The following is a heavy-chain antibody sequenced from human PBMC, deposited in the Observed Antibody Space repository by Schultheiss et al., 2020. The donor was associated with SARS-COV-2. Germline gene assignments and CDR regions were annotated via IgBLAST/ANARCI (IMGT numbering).Heavy chain of an antibody. D-gene: IGHD6-6*01. J-gene: IGHJ6*02. Sequence: GGSLRLSCAASGFTFSSYAMHWVRQAPGKGLEWVAVVWSDGSNKYYADSVKGRFTISRDNSKNTLYLQMNSLRAEDAAVYYCARDDIAARLYYYYGMDVWGQGTTVTVSS. CDR1: GFTFSSYA. CDR2: VWSDGSNK. CDR3: ARDDIAARLYYYYGMDV. V-gene: IGHV3-33*08.